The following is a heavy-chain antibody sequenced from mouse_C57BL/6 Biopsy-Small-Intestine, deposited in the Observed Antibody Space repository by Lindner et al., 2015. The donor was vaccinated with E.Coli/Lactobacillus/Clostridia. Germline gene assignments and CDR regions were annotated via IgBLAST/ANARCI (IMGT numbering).Heavy chain of an antibody. D-gene: IGHD4-1*01. CDR3: ARYGTRYYAYGL. CDR2: IYPRSGNT. CDR1: GYTFTSYG. V-gene: IGHV1-81*01. Sequence: VQLQESGAELARPGASVKLSCKASGYTFTSYGISWVKQRTGQGLEWIGEIYPRSGNTYYNEKFKGKATLTADKSSSTAYMELRSLTSEDSAVYFCARYGTRYYAYGLLGSRNLSHRLL. J-gene: IGHJ4*01.